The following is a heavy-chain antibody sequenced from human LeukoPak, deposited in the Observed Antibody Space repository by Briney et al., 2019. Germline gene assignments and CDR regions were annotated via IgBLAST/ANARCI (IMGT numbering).Heavy chain of an antibody. CDR1: GFTFSNYA. D-gene: IGHD5-18*01. CDR2: TSHDEGNK. CDR3: ARGPGLAMGKGYFDY. V-gene: IGHV3-30-3*01. J-gene: IGHJ4*02. Sequence: PGGSLTLSCAASGFTFSNYAMHWVRQAPGKGLEWVAATSHDEGNKYYADSVKGRFTISRDNSRNTLYLEVNSLRTDDTAVYYCARGPGLAMGKGYFDYCGQGTLVTVSS.